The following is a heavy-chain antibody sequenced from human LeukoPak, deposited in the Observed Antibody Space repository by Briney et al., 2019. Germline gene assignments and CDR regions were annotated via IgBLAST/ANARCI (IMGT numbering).Heavy chain of an antibody. V-gene: IGHV3-53*01. D-gene: IGHD7-27*01. CDR1: GFTVSSIY. CDR3: ASPGVAGLIQH. J-gene: IGHJ1*01. Sequence: GGSLRLSCAASGFTVSSIYMSWVRQAPGKGLEWVSVIYSGGSTYYADSVKGRFTISRDNSKNTLYLQMNSLRAEDTAVYYCASPGVAGLIQHWGQGTLVTVSS. CDR2: IYSGGST.